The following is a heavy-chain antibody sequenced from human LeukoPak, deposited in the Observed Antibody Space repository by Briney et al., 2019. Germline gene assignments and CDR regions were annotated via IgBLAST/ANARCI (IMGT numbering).Heavy chain of an antibody. J-gene: IGHJ5*02. CDR1: GGSIGSGDYY. CDR2: IYYSGST. D-gene: IGHD2-8*01. Sequence: SETLSLTCTVSGGSIGSGDYYWSWIRQPPGKGLEWIGYIYYSGSTYYNPSLKSRVTISVDTSKNQFSLKLSSVTAADTAVYYCARGIVLMVYATGWFDPWGQGTLVTVSS. CDR3: ARGIVLMVYATGWFDP. V-gene: IGHV4-30-4*08.